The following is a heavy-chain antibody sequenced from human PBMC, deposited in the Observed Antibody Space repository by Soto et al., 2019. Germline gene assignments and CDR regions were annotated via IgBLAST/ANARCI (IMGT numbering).Heavy chain of an antibody. CDR1: GYTFTSYG. CDR3: ARFGLTMIVVPFGVR. CDR2: INTDNGNT. D-gene: IGHD3-22*01. J-gene: IGHJ4*02. Sequence: QVQLVQSGAEVKKPGASVKVSCKASGYTFTSYGISWVRQAPGQGLEWMGWINTDNGNTKYAQKFQGRVTMTRDRSTTTAYMELRSLRSDDTAVYYCARFGLTMIVVPFGVRGGQGTQVTVSS. V-gene: IGHV1-18*04.